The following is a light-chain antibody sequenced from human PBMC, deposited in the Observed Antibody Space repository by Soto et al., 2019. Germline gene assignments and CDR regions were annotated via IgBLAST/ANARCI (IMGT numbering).Light chain of an antibody. V-gene: IGKV3-20*01. Sequence: EIVLTQSPGTLYLSPGERATLSCRASLSVSSSYLAWYQQKPGQALRLLIYAASSRAAGIPDKFSGSGSGTDFPLTISRLEPEDFAVYYCQQYGSSPLYTFGQGTKLEIK. J-gene: IGKJ2*01. CDR1: LSVSSSY. CDR3: QQYGSSPLYT. CDR2: AAS.